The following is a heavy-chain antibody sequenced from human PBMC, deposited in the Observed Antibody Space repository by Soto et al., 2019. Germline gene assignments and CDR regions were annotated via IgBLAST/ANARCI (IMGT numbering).Heavy chain of an antibody. V-gene: IGHV1-69*13. CDR2: IIPIFGTA. Sequence: SVKVSCKASGGTFSSYAISWVRQAPGQGLEWMGGIIPIFGTANYAQKFQGRVTIIADESTSTAYMELSSLRSEDTAVYYCARDLEAGAGPGNYYYYGMDVWGQGTKVTVSS. CDR1: GGTFSSYA. J-gene: IGHJ6*02. D-gene: IGHD6-19*01. CDR3: ARDLEAGAGPGNYYYYGMDV.